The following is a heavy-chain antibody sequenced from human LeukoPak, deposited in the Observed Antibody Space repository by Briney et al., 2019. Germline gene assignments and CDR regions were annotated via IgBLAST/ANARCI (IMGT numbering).Heavy chain of an antibody. V-gene: IGHV4-59*01. J-gene: IGHJ3*01. CDR2: IYNSGST. Sequence: SETLSLTCTVPGGSLSSYYWSWIRQPPGKGLEGIGYIYNSGSTNYHPSLKRRVTISVDTSKNQFSLKLSSVTAADTAVYYCASGGAAPGAFDVWGQGTVVTASS. D-gene: IGHD2-15*01. CDR3: ASGGAAPGAFDV. CDR1: GGSLSSYY.